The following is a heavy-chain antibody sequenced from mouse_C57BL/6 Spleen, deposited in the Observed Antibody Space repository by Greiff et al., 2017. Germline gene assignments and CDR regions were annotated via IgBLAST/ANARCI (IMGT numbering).Heavy chain of an antibody. CDR3: TRDYDYDGFAY. V-gene: IGHV5-9-1*02. CDR2: ISSGGDYI. D-gene: IGHD2-4*01. J-gene: IGHJ3*01. Sequence: EVHLVESGEGLVKPGGSLKLSCAASGFTFSSYAMSWVRQTPEKRLEWVAYISSGGDYIYYADTVTGRFTISRDNARNTLYLQMSSLKSEDTAMYYCTRDYDYDGFAYWGQGTLVTVSA. CDR1: GFTFSSYA.